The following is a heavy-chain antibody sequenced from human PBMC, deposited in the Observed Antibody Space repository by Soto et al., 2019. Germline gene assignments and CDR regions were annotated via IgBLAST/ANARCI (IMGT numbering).Heavy chain of an antibody. J-gene: IGHJ6*02. V-gene: IGHV1-58*01. CDR3: AADRPDDDFWSGYTPYYYYGMDV. CDR1: GFTFTSSA. D-gene: IGHD3-3*01. CDR2: IVVGSGNT. Sequence: WASVKVSCKASGFTFTSSAVQWVRQARGQRLEWIGWIVVGSGNTNYAQKFQERVTITRDMSTSTAYMELSSLRSEDTAVYYCAADRPDDDFWSGYTPYYYYGMDVWGQGTTVTVSS.